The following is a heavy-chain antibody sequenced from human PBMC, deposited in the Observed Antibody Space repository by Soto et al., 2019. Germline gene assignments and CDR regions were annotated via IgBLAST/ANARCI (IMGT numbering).Heavy chain of an antibody. J-gene: IGHJ4*02. Sequence: EVQLLESGGGLVQPGGSLRLSCAASGFTFRNYAMGWVRQAPGTGLEWVSSIGRVGGGTHYADSVKGRFTISRDDSKSTVYLQRNSLRADDTAIYYCAKRSVTDTFYFDYWGQGTLVTVSS. CDR2: IGRVGGGT. CDR3: AKRSVTDTFYFDY. CDR1: GFTFRNYA. V-gene: IGHV3-23*01. D-gene: IGHD6-19*01.